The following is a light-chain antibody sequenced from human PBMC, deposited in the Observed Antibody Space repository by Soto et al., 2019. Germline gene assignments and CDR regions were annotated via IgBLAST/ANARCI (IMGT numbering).Light chain of an antibody. CDR2: SAS. Sequence: EVVLTQSTGTLSLSPGERATLSCRVGHGVSSSYLAWYQQKPGQAPRLLIYSASSRATGIPDRFSGSGSGADYTLTISSLEPEDSAMYYCQQYGYSFWTFGQGTKVDNK. V-gene: IGKV3-20*01. CDR1: HGVSSSY. J-gene: IGKJ1*01. CDR3: QQYGYSFWT.